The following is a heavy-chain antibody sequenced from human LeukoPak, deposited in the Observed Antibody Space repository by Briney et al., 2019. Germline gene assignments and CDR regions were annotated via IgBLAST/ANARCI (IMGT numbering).Heavy chain of an antibody. Sequence: EASLKVSCKASGYTFTGYYMHWVRQAPGQGLEWMGWINPNSGGTNYAQKFQGRVTMTRDTSISTAYMELRSLRSDDTAVYYCARGGRITMIVVVITPLDYWGQGTLVTVSS. CDR1: GYTFTGYY. D-gene: IGHD3-22*01. V-gene: IGHV1-2*02. CDR2: INPNSGGT. J-gene: IGHJ4*02. CDR3: ARGGRITMIVVVITPLDY.